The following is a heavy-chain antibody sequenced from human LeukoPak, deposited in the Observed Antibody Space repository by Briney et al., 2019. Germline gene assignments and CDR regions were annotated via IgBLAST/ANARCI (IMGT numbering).Heavy chain of an antibody. CDR1: GFTFSSYA. Sequence: GRSLRLSCAASGFTFSSYAMHWVRQAPGKGLEWVAVISYDGSNKYYADSVKGRFTISRDNSKNTLYLQMGSLRAEDMAVYYCARTLYGYYVFDYWGQGTLVTVSS. CDR3: ARTLYGYYVFDY. J-gene: IGHJ4*02. D-gene: IGHD4-17*01. CDR2: ISYDGSNK. V-gene: IGHV3-30*14.